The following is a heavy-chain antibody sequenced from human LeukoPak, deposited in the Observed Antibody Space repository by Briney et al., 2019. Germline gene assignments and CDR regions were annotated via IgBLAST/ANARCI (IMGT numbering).Heavy chain of an antibody. D-gene: IGHD1-26*01. CDR2: IYYSGST. Sequence: SETLSLTCTVSGYSISSGYYWGWIRQPPGKGLEWIGYIYYSGSTNHNPSLKSRVTISVDTSKNPFSLKLSSVTAADTAVYYCARHFRGSYHFDYWGQGTLVTVSS. J-gene: IGHJ4*02. CDR1: GYSISSGYY. CDR3: ARHFRGSYHFDY. V-gene: IGHV4-38-2*02.